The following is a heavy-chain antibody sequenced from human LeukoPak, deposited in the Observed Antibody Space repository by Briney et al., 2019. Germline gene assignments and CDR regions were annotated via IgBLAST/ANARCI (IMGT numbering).Heavy chain of an antibody. J-gene: IGHJ4*02. CDR2: IYSGGST. CDR1: GFTVSSNY. CDR3: ARGGIRYYYDSSGYLNYFDY. D-gene: IGHD3-22*01. Sequence: GGSLRLTCAASGFTVSSNYMSWVRQAPGKGLEWVSVIYSGGSTYYADSVKGRFTISRDNSKNTLYLQMNSLRAEDTAVYYCARGGIRYYYDSSGYLNYFDYWGQGTLVTVSS. V-gene: IGHV3-53*01.